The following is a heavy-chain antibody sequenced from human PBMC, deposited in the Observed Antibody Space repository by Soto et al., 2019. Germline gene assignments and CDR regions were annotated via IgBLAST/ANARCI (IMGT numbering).Heavy chain of an antibody. V-gene: IGHV1-69*01. Sequence: QVQLVQSGPEVKKPGSSVKVSCKASGGTFSDSVTSWVRQAPGQGLEWMGGIVPIFGKANLAEKFQDRVTITADESTSTAYMKLSRLRSEDTAMYYCARGRDGSNYFFDYCGQGTLLTVS. D-gene: IGHD3-10*01. J-gene: IGHJ4*02. CDR3: ARGRDGSNYFFDY. CDR2: IVPIFGKA. CDR1: GGTFSDSV.